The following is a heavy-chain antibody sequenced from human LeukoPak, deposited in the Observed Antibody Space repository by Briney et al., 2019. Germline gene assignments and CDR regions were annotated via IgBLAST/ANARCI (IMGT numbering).Heavy chain of an antibody. V-gene: IGHV3-9*01. Sequence: PGGSLRLSCAASGFTFDDYAMHWVRQAPGKGLEWVSGISWNSGSIGYADSVKGRFTISRDNAKNTLYVQMNSLRAEDTAVYYCATSNPHYFWGQGTLVTVSS. CDR1: GFTFDDYA. CDR2: ISWNSGSI. J-gene: IGHJ4*02. D-gene: IGHD3-16*01. CDR3: ATSNPHYF.